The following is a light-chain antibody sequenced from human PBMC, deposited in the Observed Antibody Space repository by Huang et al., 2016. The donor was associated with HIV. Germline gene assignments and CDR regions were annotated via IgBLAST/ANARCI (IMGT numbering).Light chain of an antibody. CDR1: QSISGW. J-gene: IGKJ2*01. CDR2: KAS. Sequence: DIQMTQSPSTLSASIGDRVTITCRASQSISGWLAWYQQRPGNAPNLLISKASSLQSGVPPRFSGSGSGTDFIRTISSLQPDDFATYYCQQLHNSPYTFGQGTKLKIK. V-gene: IGKV1-5*03. CDR3: QQLHNSPYT.